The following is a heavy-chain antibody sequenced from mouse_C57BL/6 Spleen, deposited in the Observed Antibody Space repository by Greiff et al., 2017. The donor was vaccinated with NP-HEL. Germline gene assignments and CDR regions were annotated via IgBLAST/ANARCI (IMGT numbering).Heavy chain of an antibody. Sequence: EVQLMESGGGLVQPGGSLSLSCAASGFTFTDYYMSWVRQPPGKALEWLGFIRNKANGYTTEYSASVKGRFTISRDNSQSILYLQMNALRAEDSATYYCARFPRSFYYFDYWGQGTTLTVSS. D-gene: IGHD1-1*01. V-gene: IGHV7-3*01. CDR3: ARFPRSFYYFDY. J-gene: IGHJ2*01. CDR1: GFTFTDYY. CDR2: IRNKANGYTT.